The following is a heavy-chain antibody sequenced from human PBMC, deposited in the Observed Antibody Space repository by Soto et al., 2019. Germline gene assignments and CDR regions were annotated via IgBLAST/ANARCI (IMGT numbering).Heavy chain of an antibody. D-gene: IGHD3-16*02. CDR3: ARVPYHYARGTYRPRWFDP. CDR2: IYHDGTT. Sequence: SETLSLTCTVSGYSISRGYYWGWIRQPPGKGLQWIGTIYHDGTTYSNPSLNGRVTISVSTSQNRFSLALRSVTAADTAVYYCARVPYHYARGTYRPRWFDPWGQGTLVTVSS. V-gene: IGHV4-38-2*02. CDR1: GYSISRGYY. J-gene: IGHJ5*02.